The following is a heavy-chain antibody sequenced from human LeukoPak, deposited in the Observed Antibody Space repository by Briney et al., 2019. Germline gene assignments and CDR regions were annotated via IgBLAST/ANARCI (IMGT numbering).Heavy chain of an antibody. V-gene: IGHV1-2*02. CDR3: ARDFGRAYGDKFDY. CDR1: GYTFIDYY. J-gene: IGHJ4*02. Sequence: GASVKVSCKGSGYTFIDYYLHWVRQAPGQGLEWMGWINPNSGVTDYAQKFQGRVTMTRDTSISTAYMEVSSLRSDDTAVYYCARDFGRAYGDKFDYWGQGTLVTVSS. CDR2: INPNSGVT. D-gene: IGHD4-17*01.